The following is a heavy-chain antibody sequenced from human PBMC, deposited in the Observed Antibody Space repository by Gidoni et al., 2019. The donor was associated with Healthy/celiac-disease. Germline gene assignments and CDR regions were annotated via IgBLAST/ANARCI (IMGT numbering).Heavy chain of an antibody. J-gene: IGHJ4*02. V-gene: IGHV3-23*01. Sequence: EVQLLESGGGLVQPGGSLRLSCAASVFTFSSYAMSWVRQAPGTGLEWVSAISGSGGSTYYADSVKGRFTISRDNSKNTLYLQMNSLRAEDTAVYYCAKGVLKAVAGGLLLDYWGQGTLVTVSS. CDR1: VFTFSSYA. CDR2: ISGSGGST. D-gene: IGHD6-19*01. CDR3: AKGVLKAVAGGLLLDY.